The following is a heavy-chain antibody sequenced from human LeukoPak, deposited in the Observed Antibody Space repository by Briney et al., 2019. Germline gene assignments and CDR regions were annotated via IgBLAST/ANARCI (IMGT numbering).Heavy chain of an antibody. J-gene: IGHJ5*02. Sequence: PGGSLRLSCAASGFTFSSYGMSWVRQAPGKGLEWVSAISGSGGSTYYADSVKGRFTISRDNSKNTLYLQMNSLRPEDTAVYSCARSFFQWNYGSCLDPWGQGTLVTVSS. V-gene: IGHV3-23*01. CDR2: ISGSGGST. CDR3: ARSFFQWNYGSCLDP. D-gene: IGHD1-7*01. CDR1: GFTFSSYG.